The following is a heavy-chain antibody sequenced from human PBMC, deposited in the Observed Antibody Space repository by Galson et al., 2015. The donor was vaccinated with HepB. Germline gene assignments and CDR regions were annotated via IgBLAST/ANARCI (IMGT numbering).Heavy chain of an antibody. V-gene: IGHV1-18*01. CDR3: ARGVAVDTLYFFDF. Sequence: SVKVSCTASGYTFTAYGITWVRQAPGQGLEWMGWINPYNGHVKNVQKLKGRVTIATDTSTNTAYMEMRSLRSDDTAVYYCARGVAVDTLYFFDFWGQGALVTVSS. CDR2: INPYNGHV. D-gene: IGHD5-18*01. J-gene: IGHJ4*02. CDR1: GYTFTAYG.